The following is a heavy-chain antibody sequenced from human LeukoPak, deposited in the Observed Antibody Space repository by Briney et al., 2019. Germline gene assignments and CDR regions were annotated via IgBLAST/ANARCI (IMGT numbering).Heavy chain of an antibody. V-gene: IGHV3-11*06. D-gene: IGHD6-13*01. CDR2: ISSSSSYT. CDR3: ARVRGSSSARWFDP. J-gene: IGHJ5*02. CDR1: GFTFSDNY. Sequence: GGSLRLSCAASGFTFSDNYMSWIRQAPGKGLEWVSYISSSSSYTNYADSVKGRFTISRDNAKNSLYLQMNSLRAEDTAVYYCARVRGSSSARWFDPWGQGTLVTVSS.